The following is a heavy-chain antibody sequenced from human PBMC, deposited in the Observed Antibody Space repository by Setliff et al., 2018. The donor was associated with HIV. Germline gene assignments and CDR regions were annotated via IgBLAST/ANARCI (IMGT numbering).Heavy chain of an antibody. D-gene: IGHD6-19*01. V-gene: IGHV1-46*01. CDR1: GYAFTSQF. J-gene: IGHJ6*04. Sequence: GASVKVSCKASGYAFTSQFMHWVRQAPGQGLEWMGIISPSGDRTTYAQRFRGRVTMTSDTSTGTVYMELSSLGSEDTAVYYCARDGGPGSGWGDYSYYYSMDVWGKGTTVTVSS. CDR3: ARDGGPGSGWGDYSYYYSMDV. CDR2: ISPSGDRT.